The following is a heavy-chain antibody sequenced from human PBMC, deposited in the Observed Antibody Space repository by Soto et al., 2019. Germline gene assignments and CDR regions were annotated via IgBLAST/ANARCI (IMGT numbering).Heavy chain of an antibody. CDR3: ARQLGYYYYYMDV. J-gene: IGHJ6*03. CDR2: IWYDGSNK. V-gene: IGHV3-33*01. CDR1: GFTFSSYG. D-gene: IGHD1-1*01. Sequence: GESLKISCVASGFTFSSYGMHWVRQAPGKGLEWVAVIWYDGSNKYYADSVKGRFTISRDNSKNTLYLQMNSLRAEDTAVYYCARQLGYYYYYMDVWGKGTTVTVSS.